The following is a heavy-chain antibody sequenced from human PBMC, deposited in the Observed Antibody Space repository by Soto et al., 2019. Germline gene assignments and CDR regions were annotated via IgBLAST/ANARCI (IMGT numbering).Heavy chain of an antibody. J-gene: IGHJ6*02. CDR1: GFTVSSNN. CDR2: IYSSGST. Sequence: GGSLRLSCAASGFTVSSNNMNWVRQAPGKGLEWVSVIYSSGSTSYADSVKGRFTISRDNAKNTLSLQMNNLRAEDTAVYYCARVETTMILVVHFYGMDVWGPGTTVTVSS. CDR3: ARVETTMILVVHFYGMDV. D-gene: IGHD3-22*01. V-gene: IGHV3-53*01.